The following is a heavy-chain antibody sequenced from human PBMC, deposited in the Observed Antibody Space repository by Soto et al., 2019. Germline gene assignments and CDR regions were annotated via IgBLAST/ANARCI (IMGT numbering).Heavy chain of an antibody. J-gene: IGHJ4*02. V-gene: IGHV4-59*01. Sequence: KTSETLSLTCTVSGGSFSTYYWSWIRQPPGKGLEWIGYIYYSGSTNSNPSLKSRVTLSVDTSKNQFSLKLSSVTAADTAAYYCARDQGGPFDYWGQGTLVTVSS. CDR3: ARDQGGPFDY. CDR1: GGSFSTYY. CDR2: IYYSGST. D-gene: IGHD2-15*01.